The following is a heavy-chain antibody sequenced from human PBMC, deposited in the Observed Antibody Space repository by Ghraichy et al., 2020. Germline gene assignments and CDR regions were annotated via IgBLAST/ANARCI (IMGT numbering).Heavy chain of an antibody. CDR2: IYYSGST. D-gene: IGHD4-17*01. CDR1: GGSISSSSYY. CDR3: ARHPDYGDYIGWGGRTENDAFDI. V-gene: IGHV4-39*01. J-gene: IGHJ3*02. Sequence: SETLSLTCTVSGGSISSSSYYWGWIRQPPGKGLEWIGSIYYSGSTYYNPSLKSRVTISVDTSKNQFSLKLSSVTAADTAVYYCARHPDYGDYIGWGGRTENDAFDIWGQGTMVTVSS.